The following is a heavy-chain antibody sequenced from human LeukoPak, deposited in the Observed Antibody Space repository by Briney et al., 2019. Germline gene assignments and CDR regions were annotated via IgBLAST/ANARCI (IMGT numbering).Heavy chain of an antibody. D-gene: IGHD1-26*01. CDR2: IYYSGST. CDR3: ASANTGRYHPLDY. Sequence: SETLSLTCTVSGGSIISYYWSWIRQPPGKGLEWIGYIYYSGSTNYNPSLKSRVTISVDTSKNQFSLKLSSVTAADTAVYYCASANTGRYHPLDYWGQGTLVTVSS. J-gene: IGHJ4*02. V-gene: IGHV4-59*01. CDR1: GGSIISYY.